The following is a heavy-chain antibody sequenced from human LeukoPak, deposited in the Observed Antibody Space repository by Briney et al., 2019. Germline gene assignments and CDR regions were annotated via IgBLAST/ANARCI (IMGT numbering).Heavy chain of an antibody. V-gene: IGHV3-9*01. Sequence: PGRPLRLSCAASGFTFDDYAMHWVRQAPGKGLEWVSGISWNSGSIGYADSVKGRFTISRDNAKNSLYLQMNSLRADDTALYYCAKGKKMTVAGLFDYWGQGTLVTVSS. CDR1: GFTFDDYA. CDR2: ISWNSGSI. J-gene: IGHJ4*02. D-gene: IGHD6-19*01. CDR3: AKGKKMTVAGLFDY.